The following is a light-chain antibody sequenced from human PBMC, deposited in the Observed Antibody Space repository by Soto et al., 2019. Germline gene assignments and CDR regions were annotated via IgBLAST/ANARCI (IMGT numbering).Light chain of an antibody. CDR1: QSISSW. Sequence: DIQMTQSPSTLSASVGDRVTITCRASQSISSWLAWYQQKPGKAPKLLIYKASTLQSGVPSRFSGSGSGTEFTLAISSLQPDDSATYYCQQYNDNWTLGQGTNVDIK. CDR2: KAS. CDR3: QQYNDNWT. J-gene: IGKJ1*01. V-gene: IGKV1-5*03.